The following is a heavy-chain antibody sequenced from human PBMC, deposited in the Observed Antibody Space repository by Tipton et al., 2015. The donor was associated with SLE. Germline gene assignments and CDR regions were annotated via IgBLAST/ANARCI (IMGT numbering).Heavy chain of an antibody. CDR3: ARGNIVASSFDY. CDR1: GGSFSGYY. V-gene: IGHV4-34*01. D-gene: IGHD5-12*01. Sequence: TLSLTCAVNGGSFSGYYWSWIRQPPGKGLEWIGEITLSGGTNYNPSLKSRVTISVDTSKNQFSLNLTSVTAADTAVYYCARGNIVASSFDYWGQGTLVTVSS. CDR2: ITLSGGT. J-gene: IGHJ4*02.